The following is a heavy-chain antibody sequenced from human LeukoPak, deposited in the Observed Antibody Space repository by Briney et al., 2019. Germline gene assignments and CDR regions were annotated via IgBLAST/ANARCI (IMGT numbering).Heavy chain of an antibody. CDR3: ARVFYSGSYWGSHDAFDI. Sequence: GASVKVSCKASGGTLSRYAISWVREAPGQGLEWMGGIIPIFGTANYAQKLQGRVTITADESTSTAYMELSSLRSEDTAVYYCARVFYSGSYWGSHDAFDIWGQGTMVTVSS. CDR2: IIPIFGTA. CDR1: GGTLSRYA. J-gene: IGHJ3*02. D-gene: IGHD1-26*01. V-gene: IGHV1-69*01.